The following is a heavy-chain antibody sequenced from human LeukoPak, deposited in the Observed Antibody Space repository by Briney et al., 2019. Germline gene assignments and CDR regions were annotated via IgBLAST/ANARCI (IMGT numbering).Heavy chain of an antibody. V-gene: IGHV3-53*01. D-gene: IGHD1-26*01. CDR3: ARQVGASTTFDS. CDR1: GFTVSNNY. J-gene: IGHJ4*02. CDR2: ICSGGNT. Sequence: GGSLRLSCAASGFTVSNNYMSWVRQAPGKGLEWVSAICSGGNTYYSDSVKGRFTISRDNSKNTLYLQMNSLRAEDTAVYYCARQVGASTTFDSWGQGTLVTVSS.